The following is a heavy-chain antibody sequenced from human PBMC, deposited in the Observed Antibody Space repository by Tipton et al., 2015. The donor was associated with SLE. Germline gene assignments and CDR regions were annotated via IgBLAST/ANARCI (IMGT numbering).Heavy chain of an antibody. CDR1: GYTFTSYP. D-gene: IGHD6-13*01. CDR3: ARDVPASGSHLLDS. J-gene: IGHJ4*02. V-gene: IGHV1-18*01. CDR2: ISAYNGNT. Sequence: QSGAEVKKPGASVKVSCKASGYTFTSYPINWVRQAPGQGLEWVAWISAYNGNTDYAQKLRGRVTVTTDTSTNTAYLELRSLTSDDTALYYCARDVPASGSHLLDSWGQGSLVTVSS.